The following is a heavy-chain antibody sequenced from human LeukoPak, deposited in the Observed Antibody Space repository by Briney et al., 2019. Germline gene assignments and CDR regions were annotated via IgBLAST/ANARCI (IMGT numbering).Heavy chain of an antibody. J-gene: IGHJ4*02. Sequence: SETLSLTCAVYGGSFSGYYWSWIRQPPGKGLEWIGEINHSGSTIYSPSLKSRITISVDTSKNQFSLKLRSVTAADTAVYYCARVLPGDYVWYFDYWGQGTLVTVSS. D-gene: IGHD3-16*01. CDR3: ARVLPGDYVWYFDY. V-gene: IGHV4-34*01. CDR1: GGSFSGYY. CDR2: INHSGST.